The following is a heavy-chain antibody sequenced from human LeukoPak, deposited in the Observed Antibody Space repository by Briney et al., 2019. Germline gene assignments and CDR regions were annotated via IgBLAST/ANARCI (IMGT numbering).Heavy chain of an antibody. D-gene: IGHD2-15*01. CDR2: INPNNGGT. CDR3: AGEDNCSGYRPFDI. Sequence: GASVKASCKASGYTFTGYYIHWVRQAPGQGLDWMGRINPNNGGTNYAQKFQGRVTMTRDMSMSTAYMELGRLRSDDTAVYYCAGEDNCSGYRPFDIWGQGTMVTVPS. J-gene: IGHJ3*02. V-gene: IGHV1-2*06. CDR1: GYTFTGYY.